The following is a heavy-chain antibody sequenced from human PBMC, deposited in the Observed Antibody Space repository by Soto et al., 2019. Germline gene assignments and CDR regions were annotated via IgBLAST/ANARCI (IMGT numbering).Heavy chain of an antibody. CDR2: IYWNDDK. D-gene: IGHD6-6*01. J-gene: IGHJ5*02. Sequence: SGPTLVNPTQTLTLTCTFSGFSLSTSVVGVGWIRQPPGKALEWLALIYWNDDKRYSPSLKSRLTITKDTSKNQVVLTMTNMDPVDTATYYCAHRRGYSSSSGFDPWGQGTLVTVSS. CDR1: GFSLSTSVVG. CDR3: AHRRGYSSSSGFDP. V-gene: IGHV2-5*01.